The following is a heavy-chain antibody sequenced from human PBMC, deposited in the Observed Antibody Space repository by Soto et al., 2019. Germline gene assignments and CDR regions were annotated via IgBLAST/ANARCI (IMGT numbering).Heavy chain of an antibody. V-gene: IGHV2-5*02. CDR3: AHSPPATVTTSAEYFQH. Sequence: QITLKESGPTLVKPTQTLTLTCTFSGFSLSTSGVGVGWIRQPPGKALEWLALIYWDDDKRYSPSLKSRPTITKDTSKNQVVLTMTNMDPVDTATYYCAHSPPATVTTSAEYFQHWGQGTLVTVSS. CDR2: IYWDDDK. CDR1: GFSLSTSGVG. D-gene: IGHD4-17*01. J-gene: IGHJ1*01.